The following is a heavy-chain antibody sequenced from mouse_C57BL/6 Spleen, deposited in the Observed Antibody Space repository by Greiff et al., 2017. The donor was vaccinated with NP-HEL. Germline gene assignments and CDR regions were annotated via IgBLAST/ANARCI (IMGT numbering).Heavy chain of an antibody. J-gene: IGHJ1*03. CDR1: GYAFSSSW. CDR3: AREGIYYGSYYWYFDV. D-gene: IGHD2-1*01. Sequence: QVQLQQSGPELVKPGASVKISCKASGYAFSSSWMNWVKQRPGKGLEWIGRIYPGDGDTNYNGKFKGKATLTADKSSSTAYMQLSSLTSEDSAVYFCAREGIYYGSYYWYFDVWGTGTTVTVSS. V-gene: IGHV1-82*01. CDR2: IYPGDGDT.